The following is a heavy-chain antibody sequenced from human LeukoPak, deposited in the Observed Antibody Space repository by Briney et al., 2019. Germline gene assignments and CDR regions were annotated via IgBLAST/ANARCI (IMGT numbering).Heavy chain of an antibody. Sequence: GGSLRLSCAASGFTFITYVMSWVRQAPGKGLEWVSVIYSGGSTYYADSVKGRFTISRDNSKNTLYLQMNSLRAEDTAVYYCARDVLGSDYWGQGTLVTVSS. D-gene: IGHD7-27*01. CDR2: IYSGGST. CDR1: GFTFITYV. J-gene: IGHJ4*02. CDR3: ARDVLGSDY. V-gene: IGHV3-66*01.